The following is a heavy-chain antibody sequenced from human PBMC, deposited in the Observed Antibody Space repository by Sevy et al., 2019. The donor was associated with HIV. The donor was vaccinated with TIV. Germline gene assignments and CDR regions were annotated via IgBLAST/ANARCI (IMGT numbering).Heavy chain of an antibody. CDR3: ARVQLWPKGPIDY. CDR1: GFTLSDYC. J-gene: IGHJ4*02. Sequence: GGSLRLSCAASGFTLSDYCMSWIRQAPGKGLEWVSYISGSGSTIYYADSVKGRFTISRDNAKNSLYLQMNSLRAEDTAVYYCARVQLWPKGPIDYWGQGSLVTVSS. V-gene: IGHV3-11*01. CDR2: ISGSGSTI. D-gene: IGHD5-18*01.